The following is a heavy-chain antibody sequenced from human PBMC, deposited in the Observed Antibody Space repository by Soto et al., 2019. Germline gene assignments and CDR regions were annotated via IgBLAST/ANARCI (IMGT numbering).Heavy chain of an antibody. Sequence: GGSLRLSCVASGFSFSNYNMNWVRQAPGKGLEWVSYIADSSDTVHYADSVRGRFTISRDNAESSLYLQMNSLRDEDTAVYFCARDFGHGYYLDYWGRGTLVTVS. D-gene: IGHD3-3*01. CDR2: IADSSDTV. CDR3: ARDFGHGYYLDY. CDR1: GFSFSNYN. J-gene: IGHJ4*02. V-gene: IGHV3-48*02.